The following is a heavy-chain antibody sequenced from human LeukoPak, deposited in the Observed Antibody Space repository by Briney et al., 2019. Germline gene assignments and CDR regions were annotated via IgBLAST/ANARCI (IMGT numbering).Heavy chain of an antibody. J-gene: IGHJ3*02. CDR3: AKVKGEVIGAFDI. D-gene: IGHD3-16*01. Sequence: TGRSLRLSCAASRFTFSSYGMHWVRQAPGKGLEWVAVISYDGNNRYYADSVKGRFTISRYNSKSTLYLQMNSLRAEDTAVYYCAKVKGEVIGAFDIWGQGTMVTVSS. CDR2: ISYDGNNR. V-gene: IGHV3-30*18. CDR1: RFTFSSYG.